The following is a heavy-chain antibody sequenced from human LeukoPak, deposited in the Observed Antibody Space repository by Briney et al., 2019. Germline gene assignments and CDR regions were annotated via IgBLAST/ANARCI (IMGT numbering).Heavy chain of an antibody. CDR1: GFSLSTSGMC. J-gene: IGHJ4*02. D-gene: IGHD4-17*01. CDR3: ERIKDYGDYFDY. CDR2: IDWDDDK. Sequence: SGPALVKPTQTLTLTCTFSGFSLSTSGMCVNCIRQPPGKSLEWLSRIDWDDDKYYSTSLKTSLTISKDTSKNQVVLTMTNMAPVDPATYYCERIKDYGDYFDYWGQGTLVTVSS. V-gene: IGHV2-70*11.